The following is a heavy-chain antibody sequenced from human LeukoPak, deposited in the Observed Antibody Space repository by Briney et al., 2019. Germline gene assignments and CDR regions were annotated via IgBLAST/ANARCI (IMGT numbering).Heavy chain of an antibody. J-gene: IGHJ4*02. CDR1: GFTFSSYA. Sequence: GGSLRLSCAASGFTFSSYAMSWVRQAPGKGLEWVSAISGSGGSTYYADSVKGRFTISRDNSKDTLYLQMNSLTAEDTAVYYCAKVRRDSDFDYWGQGTLVTVSS. D-gene: IGHD4-11*01. CDR2: ISGSGGST. V-gene: IGHV3-23*01. CDR3: AKVRRDSDFDY.